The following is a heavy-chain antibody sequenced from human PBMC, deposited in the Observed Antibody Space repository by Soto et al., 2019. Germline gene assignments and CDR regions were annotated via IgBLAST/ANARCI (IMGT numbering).Heavy chain of an antibody. D-gene: IGHD6-19*01. CDR1: GGSITRNNHF. J-gene: IGHJ4*02. CDR3: ARLGSSGWYQGSYFDY. CDR2: IQYGGTT. V-gene: IGHV4-39*01. Sequence: QLQLQESGPGLVKASETLSLTCTVSGGSITRNNHFWGWIRQSLGKGLEWIGSIQYGGTTNYNPSLKSRVIMSAETSKNQFSLMMNSVTAADTAVYYCARLGSSGWYQGSYFDYWGQGTLVTVSS.